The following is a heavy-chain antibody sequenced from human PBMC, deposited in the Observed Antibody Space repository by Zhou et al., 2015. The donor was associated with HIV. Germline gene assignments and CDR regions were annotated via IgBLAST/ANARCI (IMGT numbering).Heavy chain of an antibody. CDR3: ARVEGLWFRELLTQNIPHYYYMDV. CDR1: GGTFSSYA. Sequence: QVQLVQSGAEVKKPGSSVKVSCKASGGTFSSYAISWVRQAPGQGLEWMGGIIPIFGTANYAQKFQGRVTITADESTSTAYMELSSLRSEDTAVYYCARVEGLWFRELLTQNIPHYYYMDVWGKGTTVTVSS. D-gene: IGHD3-10*01. CDR2: IIPIFGTA. J-gene: IGHJ6*03. V-gene: IGHV1-69*01.